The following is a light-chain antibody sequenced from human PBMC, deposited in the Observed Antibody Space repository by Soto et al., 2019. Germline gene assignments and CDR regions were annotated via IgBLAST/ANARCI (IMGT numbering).Light chain of an antibody. Sequence: QLTQTPSFLSSSGGDRVTITCRASRDISTYLAWYQQKPGKAPKLLIYAAYTLQTGVPSRFSGGGSGTAFTLTLRSLQPEDFATYYCKQVNSFPSTFGQGTRLEIK. J-gene: IGKJ5*01. CDR2: AAY. V-gene: IGKV1-9*01. CDR1: RDISTY. CDR3: KQVNSFPST.